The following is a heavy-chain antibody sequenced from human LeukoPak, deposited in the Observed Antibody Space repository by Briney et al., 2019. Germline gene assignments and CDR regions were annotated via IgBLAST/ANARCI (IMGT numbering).Heavy chain of an antibody. Sequence: GGPLRLSCAASGFTVHNNYMNWVRQAPGKGLEWVSVIFSGGSTYYADSVEGRFTISRDNSKNTLYLQMNSLRAEDTAMYYCVRDHREVTTVFDIWGQGTMVTVSS. CDR3: VRDHREVTTVFDI. D-gene: IGHD4-11*01. V-gene: IGHV3-66*01. CDR1: GFTVHNNY. J-gene: IGHJ3*02. CDR2: IFSGGST.